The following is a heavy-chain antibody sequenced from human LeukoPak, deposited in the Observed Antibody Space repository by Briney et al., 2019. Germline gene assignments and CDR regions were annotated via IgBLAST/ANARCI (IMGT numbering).Heavy chain of an antibody. CDR3: ARATALPSPFDY. CDR2: IIPILGIA. J-gene: IGHJ4*02. CDR1: GGTFSSYA. Sequence: GSSVKVSCKASGGTFSSYAISWVRQAPGQGLEWMGRIIPILGIANYAQKFQGRVTITADKSTSTAYMELSSLRSEDTAVYYCARATALPSPFDYWGQGTLVTVSS. V-gene: IGHV1-69*04. D-gene: IGHD1-26*01.